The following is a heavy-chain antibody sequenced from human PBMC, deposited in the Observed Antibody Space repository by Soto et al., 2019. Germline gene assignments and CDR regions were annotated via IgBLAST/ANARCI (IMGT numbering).Heavy chain of an antibody. CDR2: ISGSGGNT. D-gene: IGHD3-10*01. V-gene: IGHV3-23*01. J-gene: IGHJ6*03. CDR1: GFTFSNYG. Sequence: PGGSLRLSCATSGFTFSNYGMNWVRQAPGKGLEWVSVISGSGGNTFYADSVKGRFTISRDNSQNIVYLQLDSLRVEDTAVYYCAKGYSGSAYVYMGVWGKGTTVTVLL. CDR3: AKGYSGSAYVYMGV.